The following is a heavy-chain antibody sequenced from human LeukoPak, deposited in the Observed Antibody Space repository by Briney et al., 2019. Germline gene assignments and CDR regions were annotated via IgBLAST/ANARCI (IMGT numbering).Heavy chain of an antibody. Sequence: GGSLRLSCEASGFTFSSYAMSWVRQAPGKGLEWVSAISGSGGSTYYADSVKGRFTISRDNSKNTLYLQMNSLRAEDTAVYYCAKDGGNYHSGYDLGGYFDYWGQGTLVTVSS. V-gene: IGHV3-23*01. J-gene: IGHJ4*02. CDR3: AKDGGNYHSGYDLGGYFDY. CDR1: GFTFSSYA. D-gene: IGHD5-12*01. CDR2: ISGSGGST.